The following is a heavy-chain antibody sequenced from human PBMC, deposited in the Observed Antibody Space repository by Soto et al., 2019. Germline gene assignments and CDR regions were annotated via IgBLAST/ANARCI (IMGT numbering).Heavy chain of an antibody. CDR1: GDTFKNCV. J-gene: IGHJ6*02. V-gene: IGHV1-69*01. D-gene: IGHD3-10*01. CDR2: IIPLFGTT. CDR3: AAELGFGKLSVV. Sequence: QVQVVQSGVEVRRPGSSVKFSCKASGDTFKNCVISWVRQAPGQGLEWMGGIIPLFGTTDFAQRFQGRLTITTDESTTTAYMELSRLRSEDTATYYCAAELGFGKLSVVWGQGTTVIVS.